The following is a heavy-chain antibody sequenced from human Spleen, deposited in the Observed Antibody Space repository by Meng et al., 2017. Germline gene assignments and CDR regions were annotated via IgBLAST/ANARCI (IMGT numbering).Heavy chain of an antibody. CDR2: IYYSGST. CDR1: GGSISSSSYY. D-gene: IGHD5-18*01. J-gene: IGHJ3*02. V-gene: IGHV4-39*07. Sequence: SETLSLTCTVSGGSISSSSYYWGWIRQPPGKGLEWIGSIYYSGSTYYNPSLKSRVTISADTSKNQFSLKLSSVTAADTAVYYCARWGIQLWFDAFDIWGQGTMVTVSS. CDR3: ARWGIQLWFDAFDI.